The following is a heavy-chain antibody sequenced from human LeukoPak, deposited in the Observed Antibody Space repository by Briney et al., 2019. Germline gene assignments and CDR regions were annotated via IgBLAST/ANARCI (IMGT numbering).Heavy chain of an antibody. CDR3: SKDGESYDFWSGYLFDY. CDR1: GFTFSSYA. D-gene: IGHD3-3*01. V-gene: IGHV3-23*01. J-gene: IGHJ4*02. Sequence: PGGSLRLSCAASGFTFSSYAMSWVRQAPGKGLAWASGISGSGGSAHYADSVKGRFTISRDNSKNTLYLQMNSLRAEDTAVYYCSKDGESYDFWSGYLFDYGGQGTLVTVSS. CDR2: ISGSGGSA.